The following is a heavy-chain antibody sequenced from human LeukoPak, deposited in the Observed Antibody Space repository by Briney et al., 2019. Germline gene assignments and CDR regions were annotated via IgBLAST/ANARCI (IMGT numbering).Heavy chain of an antibody. V-gene: IGHV3-74*01. J-gene: IGHJ4*02. D-gene: IGHD1-26*01. CDR1: GFTFTTYN. CDR2: IKYDASST. Sequence: GGSLRLSCAGSGFTFTTYNMNWVRQAPGKGLVWVSRIKYDASSTSYADSVKGRFTISRDNAKNTLYLQMNSLRAEDTAVYYCARGATYAYYQDYWGQGTLVTVSS. CDR3: ARGATYAYYQDY.